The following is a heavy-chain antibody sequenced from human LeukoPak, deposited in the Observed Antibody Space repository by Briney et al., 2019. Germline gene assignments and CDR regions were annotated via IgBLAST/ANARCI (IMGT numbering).Heavy chain of an antibody. CDR3: AKDSRIAAGYAGLFDY. CDR1: GFTLSTKA. D-gene: IGHD6-13*01. CDR2: IKGGGGST. J-gene: IGHJ4*02. Sequence: GGSLRPSGAAPGFTLSTKAMGWSGRAPGKGPEWVSAIKGGGGSTYYTDSVKGRFTISRDNSKNTLYLQMNSLRAEDTAVYYCAKDSRIAAGYAGLFDYWGQGTLVTVSS. V-gene: IGHV3-23*01.